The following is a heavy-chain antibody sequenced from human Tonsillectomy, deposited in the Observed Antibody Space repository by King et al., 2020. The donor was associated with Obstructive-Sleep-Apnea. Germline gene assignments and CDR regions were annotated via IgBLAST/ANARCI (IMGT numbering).Heavy chain of an antibody. CDR1: GYSFTSYW. CDR2: IDPSDSYII. V-gene: IGHV5-10-1*01. Sequence: AQLVQSGAEVKKPGESLRISCKGSGYSFTSYWISWVRQMPGKGLEWMGRIDPSDSYIINYNPTFQGHVIISADKSFSTAYLQWSSLKASDTAMYYCARIRDFDILTGYYNDALDIWGQGTKVTVSS. CDR3: ARIRDFDILTGYYNDALDI. J-gene: IGHJ3*02. D-gene: IGHD3-9*01.